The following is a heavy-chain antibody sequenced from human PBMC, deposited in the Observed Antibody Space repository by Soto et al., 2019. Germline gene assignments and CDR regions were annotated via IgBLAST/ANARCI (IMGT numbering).Heavy chain of an antibody. CDR1: GFTFSSYA. V-gene: IGHV3-23*01. D-gene: IGHD4-17*01. CDR3: AKDQNDYGPGGGYFDY. CDR2: ISGSGGST. Sequence: EVQLLESGGGLVQPGGSLRLSCAASGFTFSSYAMSWVRQAPGKGLEWVSAISGSGGSTYYADSVKGRFTISRDNSKNTLYLQMNSLRAEDTAVYYCAKDQNDYGPGGGYFDYWGQGTLVTVSS. J-gene: IGHJ4*02.